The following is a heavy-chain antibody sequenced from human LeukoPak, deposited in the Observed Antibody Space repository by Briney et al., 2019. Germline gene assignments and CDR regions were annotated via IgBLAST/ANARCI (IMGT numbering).Heavy chain of an antibody. Sequence: ASVKVSCKASGGTFSSYAISWVRQAPGQGLEWMGGIIPIFGTANYAQKFQGRVTITTDESTSTAYIELSSLRSEDTAVYYCARESSGRRGYYYYYMDVWGEGTTVTVSS. CDR1: GGTFSSYA. D-gene: IGHD1-26*01. J-gene: IGHJ6*03. V-gene: IGHV1-69*05. CDR2: IIPIFGTA. CDR3: ARESSGRRGYYYYYMDV.